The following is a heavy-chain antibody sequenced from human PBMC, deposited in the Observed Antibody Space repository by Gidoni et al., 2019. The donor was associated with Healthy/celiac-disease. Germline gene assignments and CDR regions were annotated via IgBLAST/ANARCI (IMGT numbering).Heavy chain of an antibody. V-gene: IGHV3-30*18. D-gene: IGHD3-3*01. CDR1: GFTFSSYG. J-gene: IGHJ4*02. CDR3: AKYLGRFLEWLSV. CDR2: ISDDGSNK. Sequence: QVQLVESGGGVVQPGRSLRLSCAASGFTFSSYGMHWVRQAPGKGLEWVAVISDDGSNKYYADSVKGRFTISRDNSKNTLYLQMNSLRAEDTAVYYCAKYLGRFLEWLSVWGQGTLVTVSS.